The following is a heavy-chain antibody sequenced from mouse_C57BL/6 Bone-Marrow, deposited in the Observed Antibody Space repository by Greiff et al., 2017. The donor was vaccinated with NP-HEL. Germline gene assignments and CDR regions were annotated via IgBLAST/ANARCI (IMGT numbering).Heavy chain of an antibody. J-gene: IGHJ2*01. V-gene: IGHV14-4*01. CDR3: TTQGLLLDY. CDR2: IDPENGDT. Sequence: EVKLEESGAELVRPGASVKLSCTASGFNIKDDYMHWVKQRPEQGLEWIGWIDPENGDTEYASKFQGKATIPADTSSNTAYLQLSSLTSEDTAVYYCTTQGLLLDYWGQGTTLTVSS. CDR1: GFNIKDDY. D-gene: IGHD2-3*01.